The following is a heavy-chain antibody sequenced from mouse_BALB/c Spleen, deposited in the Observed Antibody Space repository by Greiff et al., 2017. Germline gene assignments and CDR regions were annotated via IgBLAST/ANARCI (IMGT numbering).Heavy chain of an antibody. CDR3: TRIGSLYDGYPYAMDY. Sequence: EVQLQQSGGGLVQPGGSMKLSCVASGFTFSNYWMNWVRQSPEKGLEWVAEIRLKSNNYATHYAESVKGRFTISRDDSKSSVYLQMNNLRAEDTGIYYCTRIGSLYDGYPYAMDYWGQGTSVTVSS. CDR2: IRLKSNNYAT. D-gene: IGHD2-3*01. CDR1: GFTFSNYW. V-gene: IGHV6-6*02. J-gene: IGHJ4*01.